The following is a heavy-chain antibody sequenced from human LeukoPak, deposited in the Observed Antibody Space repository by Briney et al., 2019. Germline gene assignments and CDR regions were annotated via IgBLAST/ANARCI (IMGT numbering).Heavy chain of an antibody. D-gene: IGHD2-8*01. CDR3: ARDRDILGIVLKWDTIPYDY. CDR2: ISAYNGNT. CDR1: GYTFTSYG. V-gene: IGHV1-18*01. Sequence: GASVKVSCKASGYTFTSYGMSWVRQAPGQGLEWMGWISAYNGNTNYAQKFQGRVTMIIDTSTSTAYMELRSLRSDDTAVYYCARDRDILGIVLKWDTIPYDYWGQGTLVTVSS. J-gene: IGHJ4*02.